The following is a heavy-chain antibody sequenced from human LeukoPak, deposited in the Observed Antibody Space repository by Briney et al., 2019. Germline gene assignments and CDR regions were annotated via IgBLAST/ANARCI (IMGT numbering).Heavy chain of an antibody. CDR2: ITDSGDIT. CDR1: GFAFSSYG. Sequence: GGSLRLSCAASGFAFSSYGMSWVRQAPGKGLEWVSTITDSGDITYYADSVKGRFTISRDNSKNTVYLQMNSLRAEETAIYYCAKESLPYGSGAFDIWGQGTMVTVSP. J-gene: IGHJ3*02. CDR3: AKESLPYGSGAFDI. V-gene: IGHV3-23*01. D-gene: IGHD3-10*01.